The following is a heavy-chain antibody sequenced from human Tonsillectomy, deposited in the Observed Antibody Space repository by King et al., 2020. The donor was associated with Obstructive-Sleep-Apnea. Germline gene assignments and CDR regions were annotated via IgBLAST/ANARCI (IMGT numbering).Heavy chain of an antibody. V-gene: IGHV3-9*01. J-gene: IGHJ4*02. D-gene: IGHD6-19*01. Sequence: VQLVESGGGLVQPGRSLRLSCAASGFTFDDYAMHWVRQAPGKGLEWVSGISWNSGSIGYAASVKGRFTISRDNAKNSLYLQMNSLRAADTALYYCAKDITPLAGYSSGSFDYWGQGALVTVSS. CDR2: ISWNSGSI. CDR3: AKDITPLAGYSSGSFDY. CDR1: GFTFDDYA.